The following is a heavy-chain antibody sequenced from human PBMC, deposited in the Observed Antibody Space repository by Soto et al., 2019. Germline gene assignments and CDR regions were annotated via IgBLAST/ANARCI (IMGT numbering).Heavy chain of an antibody. CDR2: IKEDGREK. Sequence: GGSLRLSCAASGFSFSNYWMSWVRQAPGKGLEWVANIKEDGREKYYVDSVKGRFTISRDNAKNSLYLQMNSLRAEDTAVYYCAARRRTDFGDYWGQGTLVTVSS. J-gene: IGHJ4*02. CDR3: AARRRTDFGDY. V-gene: IGHV3-7*01. D-gene: IGHD4-17*01. CDR1: GFSFSNYW.